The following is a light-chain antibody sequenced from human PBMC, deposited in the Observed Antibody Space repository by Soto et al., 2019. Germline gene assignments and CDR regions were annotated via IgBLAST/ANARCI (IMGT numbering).Light chain of an antibody. J-gene: IGLJ2*01. CDR1: TGAVTSGYY. V-gene: IGLV7-43*01. CDR3: LLYFGGYVV. Sequence: QAVVTQEPSLTVSPGGTVTLTCASSTGAVTSGYYPNWVQQKPGQTPRALIYSTDNKHSWTPARFSGSLLGGKAALTLSGAQPDDEAEYYCLLYFGGYVVCGGGTKLTVL. CDR2: STD.